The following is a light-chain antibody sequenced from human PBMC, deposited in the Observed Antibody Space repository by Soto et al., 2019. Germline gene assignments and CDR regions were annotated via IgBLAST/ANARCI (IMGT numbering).Light chain of an antibody. J-gene: IGKJ1*01. CDR1: HTIITY. V-gene: IGKV1-39*01. Sequence: DIQMTQSPSPLSASVGDRVTITCRASHTIITYLNWYQQKPGKAPNLLIYGTSNLQSGVPSRFSGRASGTDFTLTISSLQPEDFATYYCQQSYSKSVTFGQGTKVDIK. CDR2: GTS. CDR3: QQSYSKSVT.